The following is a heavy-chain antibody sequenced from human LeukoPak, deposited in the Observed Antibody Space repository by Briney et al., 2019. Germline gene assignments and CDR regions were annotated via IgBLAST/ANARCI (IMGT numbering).Heavy chain of an antibody. Sequence: QPGGSLRLSCAASGFTFSSYAMSWVRQTPGKGLEWVSAISGSGGSTYYADSVKGRFTISRDNSKNTLYLQMNSLRAEDTAVYYCAKDRPPRPYYYDSSGYYPSNWFDPWSQGTLVTVSS. J-gene: IGHJ5*02. V-gene: IGHV3-23*01. CDR2: ISGSGGST. CDR3: AKDRPPRPYYYDSSGYYPSNWFDP. D-gene: IGHD3-22*01. CDR1: GFTFSSYA.